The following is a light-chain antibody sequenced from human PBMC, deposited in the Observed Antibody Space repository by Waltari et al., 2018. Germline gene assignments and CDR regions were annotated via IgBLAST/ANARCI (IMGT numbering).Light chain of an antibody. CDR1: QSVLYTSNYHNY. CDR3: QQYYSAPYT. Sequence: DIVMTQSPDSLSVSLGERATINCKSSQSVLYTSNYHNYLAWYQQKPGQPPKLLLYWASTRESGVPDRFSGSGSGTEFTLSISTLQAEDVAVYYCQQYYSAPYTFGQGTRLEIK. J-gene: IGKJ2*01. CDR2: WAS. V-gene: IGKV4-1*01.